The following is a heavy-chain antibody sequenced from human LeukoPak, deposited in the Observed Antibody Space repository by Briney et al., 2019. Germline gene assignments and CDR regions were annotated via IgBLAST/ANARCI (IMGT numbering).Heavy chain of an antibody. J-gene: IGHJ4*02. D-gene: IGHD3-16*02. CDR1: GGSISSYY. CDR3: ARGIMRLGELSYDY. Sequence: SETLSLTCTVSGGSISSYYWSWIRQPPGKGLEWIGYIYYSGSTNYNPSLKSRATISVDTSKNQFSLKLSSVTAADTAVYYCARGIMRLGELSYDYWGQGTLVTVSS. CDR2: IYYSGST. V-gene: IGHV4-59*01.